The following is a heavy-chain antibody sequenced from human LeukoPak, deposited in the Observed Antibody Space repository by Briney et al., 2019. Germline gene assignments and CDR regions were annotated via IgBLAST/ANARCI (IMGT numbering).Heavy chain of an antibody. CDR1: GFTFSSYG. CDR2: ISYDGNNE. V-gene: IGHV3-30*03. Sequence: GGSLRLSCAASGFTFSSYGMHWVRQAPGKGLEWVAVISYDGNNEYYADSVRGRFSISRDNSKNTLFLQMNSLTIEDTAVYYCAQRGGLDYWGQGTLVTVSS. J-gene: IGHJ4*02. D-gene: IGHD3-16*01. CDR3: AQRGGLDY.